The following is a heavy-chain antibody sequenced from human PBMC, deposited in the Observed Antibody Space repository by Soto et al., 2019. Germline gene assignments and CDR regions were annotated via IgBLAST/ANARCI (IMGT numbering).Heavy chain of an antibody. Sequence: AGGSLRLSCSASGLTFSNYAMHWVRQAPGKGLEYVSGITSDGDSTYHADSVKGRFTISRDNSKNTLYLQMSSLRVEDTAVYYCVKGNQLLRYYFEYWGQGTLVTVSS. V-gene: IGHV3-64D*06. J-gene: IGHJ4*02. CDR2: ITSDGDST. CDR3: VKGNQLLRYYFEY. D-gene: IGHD1-26*01. CDR1: GLTFSNYA.